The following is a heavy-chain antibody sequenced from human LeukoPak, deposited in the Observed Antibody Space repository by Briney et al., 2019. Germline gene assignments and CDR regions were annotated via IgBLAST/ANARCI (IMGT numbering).Heavy chain of an antibody. V-gene: IGHV3-11*01. CDR1: GFTFSDYN. J-gene: IGHJ6*03. Sequence: GGSLRLSCAASGFTFSDYNMRWIRQAPGKGLEWVSSISRSGSTKYYADSVKGRFTISRDSAKNSLFLQMNSLRAEDTAVYYCARVLRYCSGGNCYSGGLGYMDVWGKGTTVTISS. D-gene: IGHD2-15*01. CDR2: ISRSGSTK. CDR3: ARVLRYCSGGNCYSGGLGYMDV.